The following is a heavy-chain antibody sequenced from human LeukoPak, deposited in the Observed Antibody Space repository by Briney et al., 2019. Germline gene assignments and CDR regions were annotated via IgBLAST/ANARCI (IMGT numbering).Heavy chain of an antibody. CDR2: IIPIFGTA. Sequence: SVKVSCKASGGTFSSYAISWVRQAPGQGLEWMGGIIPIFGTANYAQKFQGRVTITADKSTSTAYMELSSLGSEDTAVYYCAREGGYEPYWYFDLWGRGTLVTVSS. J-gene: IGHJ2*01. V-gene: IGHV1-69*06. D-gene: IGHD5-12*01. CDR3: AREGGYEPYWYFDL. CDR1: GGTFSSYA.